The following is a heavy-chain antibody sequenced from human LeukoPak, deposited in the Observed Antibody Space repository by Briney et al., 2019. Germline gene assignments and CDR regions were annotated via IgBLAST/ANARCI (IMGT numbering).Heavy chain of an antibody. D-gene: IGHD1-26*01. CDR3: ARVIVGANDGYYFDY. J-gene: IGHJ4*02. Sequence: ASVKVSCKASGYTFTSYYMHWVRQAPGQGLEWMGWINPNSGGTNYAQKFQGRVTMTRDTSISTAYMELSRLRSDDTAVYYCARVIVGANDGYYFDYWGQGTLVTVSS. V-gene: IGHV1-2*02. CDR2: INPNSGGT. CDR1: GYTFTSYY.